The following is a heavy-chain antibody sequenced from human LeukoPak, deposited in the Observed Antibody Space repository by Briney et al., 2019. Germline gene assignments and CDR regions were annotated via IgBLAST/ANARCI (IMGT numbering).Heavy chain of an antibody. CDR1: GSTFSSYG. CDR3: AKVPSGNAFDI. CDR2: ISYDGSNK. V-gene: IGHV3-30*18. Sequence: PGGSLRLSCAASGSTFSSYGMHWVRQAPGKGLEWVAVISYDGSNKYYADSVKGRFTISRDNSKNTLYLQMNSLRAEDTAVYYCAKVPSGNAFDIWGQGTMVTVSS. J-gene: IGHJ3*02.